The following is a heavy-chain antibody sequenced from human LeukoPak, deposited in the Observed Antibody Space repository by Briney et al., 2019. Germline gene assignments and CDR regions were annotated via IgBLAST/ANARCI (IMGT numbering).Heavy chain of an antibody. CDR3: AELGITMIGGV. J-gene: IGHJ6*04. V-gene: IGHV3-7*01. Sequence: SGGSLRLSCAASGFTFSSYWMSWVRQAPGKGLEWVANIKQGGSEKYYADSVKGRFTISRDNAKNSLYLQMNSLRAEDTAVYYCAELGITMIGGVWGKGTTVTISS. D-gene: IGHD3-10*02. CDR2: IKQGGSEK. CDR1: GFTFSSYW.